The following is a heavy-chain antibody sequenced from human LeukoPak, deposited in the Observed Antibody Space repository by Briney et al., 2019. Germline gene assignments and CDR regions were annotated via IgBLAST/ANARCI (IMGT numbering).Heavy chain of an antibody. CDR2: IWYDGSNK. D-gene: IGHD3-10*01. CDR1: GFTFSSYG. V-gene: IGHV3-33*08. J-gene: IGHJ4*02. Sequence: GGSLRLSCSASGFTFSSYGMHWVRQAPGKGLEWVAVIWYDGSNKYYADSVKGRFTISRDNSKNTLYLQMNSLRAEDTAVYYCASAPYGSGTFLDYWGQGTLVTVSS. CDR3: ASAPYGSGTFLDY.